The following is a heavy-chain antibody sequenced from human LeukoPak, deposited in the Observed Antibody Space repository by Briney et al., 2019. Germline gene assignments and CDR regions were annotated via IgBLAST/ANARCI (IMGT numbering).Heavy chain of an antibody. V-gene: IGHV3-23*01. CDR1: GFTFSSYA. D-gene: IGHD6-19*01. CDR3: AKDGSPKGYSSGWFFDY. CDR2: ISGSGGST. J-gene: IGHJ4*02. Sequence: GGSLRLSCAASGFTFSSYAMSWVRQAPGTGLEWVSAISGSGGSTYYADSVKGRFTISRDNSKNTLYLQMNSLRAEDTAVYYCAKDGSPKGYSSGWFFDYWGQGTLVTVSS.